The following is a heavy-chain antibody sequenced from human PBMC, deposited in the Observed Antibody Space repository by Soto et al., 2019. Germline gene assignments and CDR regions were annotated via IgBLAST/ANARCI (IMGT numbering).Heavy chain of an antibody. CDR2: INHSGST. CDR3: ARGRRSSSSYRFDY. CDR1: GGSVSGYY. J-gene: IGHJ4*02. D-gene: IGHD6-6*01. V-gene: IGHV4-34*01. Sequence: LSLTCAVYGGSVSGYYWGWIRQRPGKGLEWIGEINHSGSTNYNPSLKSRVTISVDTSKNQFSLKLSSVTAADTAVYYCARGRRSSSSYRFDYWGQGTLVTVSS.